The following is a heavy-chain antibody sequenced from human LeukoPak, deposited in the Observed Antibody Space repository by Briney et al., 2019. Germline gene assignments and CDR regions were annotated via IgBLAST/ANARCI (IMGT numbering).Heavy chain of an antibody. CDR2: IYYTGST. Sequence: SETLSLTCTVSGGSTSGYYWSWIRQPPGKGLEWIGYIYYTGSTNYNPSLKSRVIISVDTSKNQFSLKVSSVTAADTAVYYCVRSKSGTYGWFDPWGQGTLVTVSS. CDR3: VRSKSGTYGWFDP. D-gene: IGHD4-17*01. V-gene: IGHV4-59*01. J-gene: IGHJ5*02. CDR1: GGSTSGYY.